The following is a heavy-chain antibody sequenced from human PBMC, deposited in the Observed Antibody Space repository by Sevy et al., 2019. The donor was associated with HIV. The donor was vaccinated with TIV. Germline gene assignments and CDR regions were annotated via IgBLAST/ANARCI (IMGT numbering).Heavy chain of an antibody. V-gene: IGHV3-30*02. CDR3: AKDHYYGSGSPPLYYYYYGMDV. J-gene: IGHJ6*02. D-gene: IGHD3-10*01. CDR1: GFTFSSYG. CDR2: RRYDGSNK. Sequence: GESLKISCAASGFTFSSYGMHWVRQAPGKGLEWVAFRRYDGSNKYYADSVKGRFTISRDNSKNTLYLQMNSLRAEDTAVYYCAKDHYYGSGSPPLYYYYYGMDVWGQGTTVTVSS.